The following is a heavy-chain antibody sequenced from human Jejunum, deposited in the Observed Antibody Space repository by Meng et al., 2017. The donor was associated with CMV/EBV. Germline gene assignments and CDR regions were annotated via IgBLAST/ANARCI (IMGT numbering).Heavy chain of an antibody. CDR3: ARQKCGGDCDMDV. V-gene: IGHV3-7*01. CDR2: IKQDGSER. J-gene: IGHJ6*02. Sequence: SEFTFRSYWMNWVRQVPGKGLEWVANIKQDGSERYYVESVKGRFTISRNNARNSLFLQMDGLRAEDTAVYYCARQKCGGDCDMDVWGQGTTVTVSS. CDR1: EFTFRSYW. D-gene: IGHD2-21*01.